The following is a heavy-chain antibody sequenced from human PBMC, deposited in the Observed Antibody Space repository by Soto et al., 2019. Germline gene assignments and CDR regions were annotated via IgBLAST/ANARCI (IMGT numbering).Heavy chain of an antibody. J-gene: IGHJ6*02. CDR3: ATLGGDGYNSNYYYGMDV. D-gene: IGHD3-16*01. V-gene: IGHV5-51*01. CDR2: IYPGDSDT. Sequence: GESLKISCKGSGYGFTSYWIGWVRQMPGKGLEWMGIIYPGDSDTRYSPSFQGQVTISADKSISTAYLQWSSLKASDTAMYYCATLGGDGYNSNYYYGMDVWGQGTTVTVSS. CDR1: GYGFTSYW.